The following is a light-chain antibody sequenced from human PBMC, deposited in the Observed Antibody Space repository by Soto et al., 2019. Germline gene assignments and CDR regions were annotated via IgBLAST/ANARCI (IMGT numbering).Light chain of an antibody. J-gene: IGKJ1*01. CDR1: QSVSNK. V-gene: IGKV3-15*01. CDR3: QHYNNYLAWT. CDR2: NAS. Sequence: EILMTQSPATLSVSPGERATLFCRASQSVSNKLAWYQQKPGQTPRLLIFNASTRATGIPARFSGSGSGTEFTLTISSVQSADFAVYYCQHYNNYLAWTFGQGTKVDVK.